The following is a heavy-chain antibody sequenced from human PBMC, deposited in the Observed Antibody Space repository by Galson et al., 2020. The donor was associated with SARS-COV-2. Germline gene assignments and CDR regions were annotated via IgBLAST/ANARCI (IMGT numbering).Heavy chain of an antibody. Sequence: ASVKVSCKASGYTFTSYYMHWVRQAPGQGLEWMGIINPSGGSTSYAQKFQGRVTMTRDTSTSTVYMELSSLRSEDTAVYYCARDDALTIFGVGIPVNWGQGTLVTVSS. CDR3: ARDDALTIFGVGIPVN. CDR1: GYTFTSYY. J-gene: IGHJ4*02. D-gene: IGHD3-3*01. CDR2: INPSGGST. V-gene: IGHV1-46*01.